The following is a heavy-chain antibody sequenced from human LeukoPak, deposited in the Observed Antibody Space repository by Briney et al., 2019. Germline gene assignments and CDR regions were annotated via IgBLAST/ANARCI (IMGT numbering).Heavy chain of an antibody. V-gene: IGHV4-59*01. Sequence: PSETLSLTCTVSGGSIGSYYWSWIRQPPGKGLEWIGYIYYSGSTNYNPSLKSRVTISVDTSKNQFSLKLSSVTAADTAVYYCARWGYSYGPFDYWGQGTLVTVSS. CDR1: GGSIGSYY. CDR2: IYYSGST. D-gene: IGHD5-18*01. CDR3: ARWGYSYGPFDY. J-gene: IGHJ4*02.